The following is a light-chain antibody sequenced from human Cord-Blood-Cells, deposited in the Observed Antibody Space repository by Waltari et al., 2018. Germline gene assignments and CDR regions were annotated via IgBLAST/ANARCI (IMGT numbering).Light chain of an antibody. CDR1: SSDVGGYNY. Sequence: QSALTQPRPVSGSTGQPVNISCIGTSSDVGGYNYVPWYQQHPGKAHKLMIYDVSKRPSGVPDRFSGSKSGNTASLTISGLQAEDEADYYCCSYAGSYTVVFGGGTKLTVL. CDR2: DVS. J-gene: IGLJ2*01. CDR3: CSYAGSYTVV. V-gene: IGLV2-11*01.